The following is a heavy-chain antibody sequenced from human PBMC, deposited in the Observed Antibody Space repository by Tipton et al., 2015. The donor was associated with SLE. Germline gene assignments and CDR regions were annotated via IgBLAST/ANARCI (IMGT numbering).Heavy chain of an antibody. CDR3: ARGGDIYFYDGSGYRSDFDV. J-gene: IGHJ3*01. V-gene: IGHV4-59*01. D-gene: IGHD3-22*01. Sequence: GLVKPSETLSLTCTVSGGSISSYYWSWIRQPPGKGLEWIGYIYYSGSTNYNPSLKSRVTISVDTSKNQFSLKLSSVTAADTAVYYCARGGDIYFYDGSGYRSDFDVWGQGTMVTVSS. CDR1: GGSISSYY. CDR2: IYYSGST.